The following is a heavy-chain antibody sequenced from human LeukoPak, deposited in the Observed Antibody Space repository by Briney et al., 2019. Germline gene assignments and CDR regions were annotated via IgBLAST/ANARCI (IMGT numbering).Heavy chain of an antibody. CDR2: IKSKTDGGTT. CDR1: GFTFSNAW. D-gene: IGHD3-3*01. CDR3: TTEVRDYDFWSGYYPGGAFDI. Sequence: PGGSLRLSCAASGFTFSNAWMSWVRQAPGKGLEWVGRIKSKTDGGTTDYAAPVKGRFTISRDDSKNTLYLQMNSLKTEDTAVYYCTTEVRDYDFWSGYYPGGAFDIWGQGTMVTVSS. J-gene: IGHJ3*02. V-gene: IGHV3-15*01.